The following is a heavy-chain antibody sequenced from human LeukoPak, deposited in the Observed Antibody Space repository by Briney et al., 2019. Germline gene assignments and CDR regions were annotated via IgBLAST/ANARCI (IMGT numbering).Heavy chain of an antibody. CDR1: GGSISSSSYY. J-gene: IGHJ4*02. Sequence: KPSETLSLTCTVSGGSISSSSYYWGWIRQPPGKGLEWIGSIYYSGSTYYNPSLKSRVTISVDTSKNQFSLKLSSVTAADTAVYYCARPPRGSGWDYFDYWGQGTLVTVSS. V-gene: IGHV4-39*01. D-gene: IGHD6-19*01. CDR3: ARPPRGSGWDYFDY. CDR2: IYYSGST.